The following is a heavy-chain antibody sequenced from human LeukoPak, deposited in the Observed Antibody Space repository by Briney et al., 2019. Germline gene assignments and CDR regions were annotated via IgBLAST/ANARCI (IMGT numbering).Heavy chain of an antibody. CDR1: GFIFSDYY. D-gene: IGHD3-22*01. CDR2: IKQDGSEK. V-gene: IGHV3-7*01. CDR3: ARDYLLIHYDSSGYYRDAFDL. Sequence: GGSLRLSCAASGFIFSDYYMSWVRQAPGKGLEWVANIKQDGSEKYYVDSVKGRFTISRDNAKNSLYLQMNSLRAEDTAVYYCARDYLLIHYDSSGYYRDAFDLWGQGTMVTVSS. J-gene: IGHJ3*01.